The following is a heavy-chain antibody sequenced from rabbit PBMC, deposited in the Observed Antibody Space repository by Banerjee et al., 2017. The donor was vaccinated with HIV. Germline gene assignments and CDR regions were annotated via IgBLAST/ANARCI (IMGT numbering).Heavy chain of an antibody. Sequence: QSLEESGGDLVQPGGSLTLTCTASGFSFSINYWICWVRQAPGKRPEWIGCIYNGDGSTYYATWAKGRFTISKTSSTTVTLQMTSQTAADTATYFCARGLVAGVLDLWGQGTLVTVS. V-gene: IGHV1S40*01. CDR1: GFSFSINYW. D-gene: IGHD3-3*01. CDR2: IYNGDGST. CDR3: ARGLVAGVLDL. J-gene: IGHJ4*01.